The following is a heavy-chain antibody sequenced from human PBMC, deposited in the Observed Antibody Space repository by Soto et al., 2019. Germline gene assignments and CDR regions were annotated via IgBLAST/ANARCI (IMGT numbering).Heavy chain of an antibody. V-gene: IGHV3-9*01. CDR3: TKGGYDLIYYFGMDV. CDR2: ISSDGDTI. D-gene: IGHD5-12*01. Sequence: EVQLIESGGGWVQPGTSLRVSCAASGVTFHEYAMHWGRQSSWQGLEWVSGISSDGDTIAYSDSVQCRFTVFRDNAKNSLYLQMNSLRSEDTALYYCTKGGYDLIYYFGMDVWGQGTTVTVSS. J-gene: IGHJ6*02. CDR1: GVTFHEYA.